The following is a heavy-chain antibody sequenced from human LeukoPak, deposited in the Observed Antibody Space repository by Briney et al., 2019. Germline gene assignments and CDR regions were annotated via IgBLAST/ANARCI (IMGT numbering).Heavy chain of an antibody. Sequence: PSQTLSLTCTVSGGSISSGDYYWSWIRQPPGKGLEWIGYIYYSGSPYSNPSLKSRLTISVDTSKNQFSLKLSSVTAADTAVYYCARVLVDCSGGSCYYFDYWGQGTLVTVSS. CDR1: GGSISSGDYY. D-gene: IGHD2-15*01. V-gene: IGHV4-30-4*01. J-gene: IGHJ4*02. CDR3: ARVLVDCSGGSCYYFDY. CDR2: IYYSGSP.